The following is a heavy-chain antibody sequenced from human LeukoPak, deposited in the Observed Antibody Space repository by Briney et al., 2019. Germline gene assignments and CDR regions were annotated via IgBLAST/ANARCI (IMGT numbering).Heavy chain of an antibody. J-gene: IGHJ4*02. D-gene: IGHD6-19*01. CDR3: ARVPIATSRGWPLDY. Sequence: PGGSLRLSCAASGFTFSNYNMNWVRQPPGKGLQWVSYISSSSNIIYYADSVKGRFTISRDNAKNSLYLQMNSLRAEDTAVYYCARVPIATSRGWPLDYWGQGTLVTVSS. V-gene: IGHV3-48*01. CDR1: GFTFSNYN. CDR2: ISSSSNII.